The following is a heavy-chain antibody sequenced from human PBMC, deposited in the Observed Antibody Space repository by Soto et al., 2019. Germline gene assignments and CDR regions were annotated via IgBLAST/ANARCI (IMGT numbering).Heavy chain of an antibody. CDR3: ALKTDSSGYDYYYYYYMDV. Sequence: SVKVSCKASGGTFSSYAINWVRQAPGQGLEWMGGIIPIFGTANYAQKFQGRVTITADESTSTAYMELSSLRSEDTAVYYCALKTDSSGYDYYYYYYMDVWGKGTTVTFSS. V-gene: IGHV1-69*13. J-gene: IGHJ6*03. CDR1: GGTFSSYA. CDR2: IIPIFGTA. D-gene: IGHD3-22*01.